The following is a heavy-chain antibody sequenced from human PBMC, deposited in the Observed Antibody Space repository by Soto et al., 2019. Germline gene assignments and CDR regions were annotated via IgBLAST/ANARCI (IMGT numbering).Heavy chain of an antibody. V-gene: IGHV1-18*01. CDR1: GYTFTNYG. D-gene: IGHD1-7*01. CDR3: KRRRENYPFDY. Sequence: ASVKVSCKASGYTFTNYGVSWVRQAPGQGLEWMGWIGGYKGNTNYAQKLQGRVTLTTDTSTSTAYMELRSLRSDDTAVYYCKRRRENYPFDYWGQETLVTVSS. J-gene: IGHJ4*02. CDR2: IGGYKGNT.